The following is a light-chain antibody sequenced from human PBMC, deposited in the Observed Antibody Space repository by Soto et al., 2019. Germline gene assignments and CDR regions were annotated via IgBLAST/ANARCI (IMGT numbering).Light chain of an antibody. CDR3: SSYTSSSLYV. V-gene: IGLV2-14*01. J-gene: IGLJ1*01. CDR2: DVS. CDR1: SSDVGGYNY. Sequence: QSALTQPASVSGSPGQSITISCTGTSSDVGGYNYVSWYQQHPGKAPKLMIYDVSNRPSGVSNRFSGSKSGNTASLTISWLHAEDEADYYCSSYTSSSLYVFGTGTKLTVL.